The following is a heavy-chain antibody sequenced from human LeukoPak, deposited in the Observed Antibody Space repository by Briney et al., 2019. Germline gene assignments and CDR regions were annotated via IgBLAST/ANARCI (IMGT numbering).Heavy chain of an antibody. D-gene: IGHD1-7*01. V-gene: IGHV4-4*07. CDR2: MYTSGIT. Sequence: SETLSLTCTVSGDSFSSYFWSWIRQPAGKGLEGIGRMYTSGITNSNPPLKSRVTMSVATSKNQFSLNLTSVTAADTAVYYCAREITGTRGVDYWGQGILVTVSS. J-gene: IGHJ4*02. CDR3: AREITGTRGVDY. CDR1: GDSFSSYF.